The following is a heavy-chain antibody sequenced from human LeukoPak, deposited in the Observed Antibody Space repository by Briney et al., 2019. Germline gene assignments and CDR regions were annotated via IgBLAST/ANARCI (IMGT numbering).Heavy chain of an antibody. CDR1: GGSLNNYY. CDR2: IYTRGST. V-gene: IGHV4-4*07. J-gene: IGHJ3*02. CDR3: ARGRYCSADICSGGDAFDI. Sequence: SETLSLTCTVSGGSLNNYYWSWIRQPAGKGLEWIGRIYTRGSTNYNPSLKSRVTMSVDTSKNQFSLKLSSVTAADTAVYYCARGRYCSADICSGGDAFDIWGQGTMVSVSS. D-gene: IGHD2-15*01.